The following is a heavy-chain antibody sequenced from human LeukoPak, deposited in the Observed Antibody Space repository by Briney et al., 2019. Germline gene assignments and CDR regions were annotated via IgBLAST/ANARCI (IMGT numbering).Heavy chain of an antibody. J-gene: IGHJ4*02. D-gene: IGHD3-22*01. CDR2: IHSSGTT. CDR3: ARVTGYMIEDYFDY. Sequence: PSQTLSLTCSVSGVSMNYCFWNWIRQPAGEGLQWIGRIHSSGTTNYNPSLKSRVTISVETSKNQFSLKLSSVTAADTAVYYCARVTGYMIEDYFDYWGQGTLVTVSS. CDR1: GVSMNYCF. V-gene: IGHV4-4*07.